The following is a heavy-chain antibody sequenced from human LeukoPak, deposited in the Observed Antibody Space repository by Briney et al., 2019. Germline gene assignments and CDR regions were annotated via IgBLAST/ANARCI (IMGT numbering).Heavy chain of an antibody. D-gene: IGHD6-13*01. CDR3: ARSIRSGSSSWYVSDY. Sequence: SVKVSCKASGGTFSSYAISWVRQAPGQGLEWMGGIIPIFGTANYAQKFQGRVTITADKSTSTAYMELSSLRSEDTAVYHCARSIRSGSSSWYVSDYWGQGTLVTVSS. CDR2: IIPIFGTA. CDR1: GGTFSSYA. J-gene: IGHJ4*02. V-gene: IGHV1-69*06.